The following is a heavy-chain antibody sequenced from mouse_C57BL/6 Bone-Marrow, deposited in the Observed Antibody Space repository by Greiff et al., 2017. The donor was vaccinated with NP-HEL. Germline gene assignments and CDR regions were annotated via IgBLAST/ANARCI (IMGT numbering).Heavy chain of an antibody. Sequence: EVQRVESGGGLVKPGGSLKLSCAASGFTFSSYAMSWVRQTPEKRLEWVATISDGGSYTYYPDNVKGRFTISRDNAKNNLYLQMSHLKSEDTAMYYCARKTMITRYAMDYWGQGTSVTVSS. V-gene: IGHV5-4*01. CDR3: ARKTMITRYAMDY. CDR1: GFTFSSYA. CDR2: ISDGGSYT. D-gene: IGHD2-4*01. J-gene: IGHJ4*01.